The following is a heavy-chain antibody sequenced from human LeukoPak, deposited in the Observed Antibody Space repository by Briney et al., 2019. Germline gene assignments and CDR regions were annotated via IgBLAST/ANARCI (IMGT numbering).Heavy chain of an antibody. Sequence: GESLKISCKGPGYSFANYWVGWVRQMPGKGLEWMGIIYPGDSDTRYSPSFQGQVTISADKSISTAYLQWSSLKASDTAMYYCASLMATIFYWGQGTLVTVSS. J-gene: IGHJ4*02. CDR3: ASLMATIFY. V-gene: IGHV5-51*01. D-gene: IGHD5-24*01. CDR1: GYSFANYW. CDR2: IYPGDSDT.